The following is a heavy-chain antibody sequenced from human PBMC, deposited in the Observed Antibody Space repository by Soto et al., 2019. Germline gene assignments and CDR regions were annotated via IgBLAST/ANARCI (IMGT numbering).Heavy chain of an antibody. CDR1: GYTFRNN. V-gene: IGHV4-59*01. J-gene: IGHJ5*02. CDR2: IYYSGNT. Sequence: ESLKISCKGSGYTFRNNGSWIRQPPGKGLEWIGYIYYSGNTNYNPSLKSRVIISVDTSKNLFSLKLTSVTAADTAVYYCARIPVDTSMIYWLDPWGQGTMVTVS. CDR3: ARIPVDTSMIYWLDP. D-gene: IGHD5-18*01.